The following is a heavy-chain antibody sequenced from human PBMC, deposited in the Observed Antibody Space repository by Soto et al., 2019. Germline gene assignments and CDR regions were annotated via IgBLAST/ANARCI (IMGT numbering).Heavy chain of an antibody. CDR1: GYTFTGYY. Sequence: GASVKVSCKTSGYTFTGYYMHWVRQAPGQGLEWMGWINPNSGGTNYAQKFQGWVTMTRDTSISTAYMELSRLRSDDTAVYYCARDASNQIAAAGTSGYYYYYGMDVWGQGTTVTVSS. V-gene: IGHV1-2*04. CDR2: INPNSGGT. CDR3: ARDASNQIAAAGTSGYYYYYGMDV. J-gene: IGHJ6*02. D-gene: IGHD6-13*01.